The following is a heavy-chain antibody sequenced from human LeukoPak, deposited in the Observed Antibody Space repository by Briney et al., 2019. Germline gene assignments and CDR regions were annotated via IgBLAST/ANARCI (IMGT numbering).Heavy chain of an antibody. D-gene: IGHD3-16*01. CDR2: ISTSSSYI. V-gene: IGHV3-21*01. J-gene: IGHJ3*02. CDR3: ARDPTSAGAQYVCDI. CDR1: GFTFSSHS. Sequence: GGSLRLSCAASGFTFSSHSMNWVRQAPGKGLEWVSSISTSSSYIYYADSVKGRFTISRDNAKKSLYLQMNSLRAEDTAVYYCARDPTSAGAQYVCDIWGQGTMVTVSS.